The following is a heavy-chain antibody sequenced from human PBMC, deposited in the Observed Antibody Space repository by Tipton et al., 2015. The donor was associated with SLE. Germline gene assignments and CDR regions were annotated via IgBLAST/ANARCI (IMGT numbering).Heavy chain of an antibody. CDR2: IYHSGST. J-gene: IGHJ4*02. V-gene: IGHV4-38-2*01. CDR1: GYSISSGYY. CDR3: ARHQGGVDY. Sequence: TLSLTCAVSGYSISSGYYWGWIRQPPGKGLEWIGSIYHSGSTYHNPSHRSPPTISVDTSTNHFSRKLSSVTAADTAVYYCARHQGGVDYWGQGTLVTVSS.